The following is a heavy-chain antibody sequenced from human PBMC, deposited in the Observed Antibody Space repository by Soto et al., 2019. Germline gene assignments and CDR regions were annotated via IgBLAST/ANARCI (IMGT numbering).Heavy chain of an antibody. CDR1: GSSISSAYY. J-gene: IGHJ6*02. V-gene: IGHV4-38-2*01. CDR2: IYHGGIT. Sequence: SETLSLTCAVSGSSISSAYYWGWIRQPPGKGLEWIGNIYHGGITYYNPSLKSRVTISVDTSKNQFSLKLSSVTAADTAVYYCVGYCTNGVCYTGPYYYVIDVCGQGTPVTVSS. CDR3: VGYCTNGVCYTGPYYYVIDV. D-gene: IGHD2-8*01.